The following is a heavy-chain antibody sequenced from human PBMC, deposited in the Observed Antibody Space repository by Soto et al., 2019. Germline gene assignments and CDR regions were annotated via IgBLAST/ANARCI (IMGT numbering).Heavy chain of an antibody. CDR3: ARTQYDSNWNYYYYGMDV. V-gene: IGHV1-69*01. CDR2: IIPNFGTA. D-gene: IGHD1-1*01. J-gene: IGHJ6*02. Sequence: QVQLVQSGAEVKKPGSSVKVSCKASGGTFSNYAISWVRQAPGQGLEWMGGIIPNFGTANYAQKFQGRVTITADESASTAYMELSSLSCEDTAMFYCARTQYDSNWNYYYYGMDVWGQGTTVTVSS. CDR1: GGTFSNYA.